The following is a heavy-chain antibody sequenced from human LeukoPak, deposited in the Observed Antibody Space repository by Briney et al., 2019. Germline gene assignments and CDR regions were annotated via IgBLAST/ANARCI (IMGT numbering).Heavy chain of an antibody. D-gene: IGHD6-13*01. CDR2: IYYSGST. V-gene: IGHV4-59*01. J-gene: IGHJ3*02. CDR1: GGSISSYY. Sequence: SETLSLTCTVSGGSISSYYWSWIRQPPGKGLEWIGYIYYSGSTNYNPSLKSRVTISVDTSKNQFPLKLSSVTAADTAVYYCARDVGRVAAAGTRAAFDIWGQGTMVTVSS. CDR3: ARDVGRVAAAGTRAAFDI.